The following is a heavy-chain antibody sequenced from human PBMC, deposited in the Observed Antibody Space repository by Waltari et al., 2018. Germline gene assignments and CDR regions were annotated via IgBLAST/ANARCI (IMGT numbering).Heavy chain of an antibody. CDR3: ARWQQWPVRAFDY. CDR2: IYSGGST. Sequence: EVQLVESGGGLIQPGGSLRLSCGASGFIVSRNYMSWVRQAPGRGLEWVSLIYSGGSTYYADSVKGRFTISRDNSKNTLYLQMDSLSVEDTAVYYCARWQQWPVRAFDYWGQGTLVTVSS. CDR1: GFIVSRNY. V-gene: IGHV3-53*01. D-gene: IGHD6-19*01. J-gene: IGHJ4*02.